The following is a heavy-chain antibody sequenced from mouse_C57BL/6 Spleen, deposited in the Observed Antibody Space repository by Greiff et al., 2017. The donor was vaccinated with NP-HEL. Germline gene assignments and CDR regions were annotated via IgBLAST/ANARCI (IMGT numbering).Heavy chain of an antibody. CDR2: IYPSDSET. V-gene: IGHV1-61*01. D-gene: IGHD1-1*01. CDR1: GYTFTSYW. CDR3: ARPLTVVAKGAMDY. J-gene: IGHJ4*01. Sequence: QVQLQQPGAELVRPGSSVKLSCKASGYTFTSYWMDWVKQRPGQGLEWIGNIYPSDSETHYNQKFKDKATLTADKSSSTAYMELRSLTSEDSAVYFCARPLTVVAKGAMDYWGQGTSVTVSS.